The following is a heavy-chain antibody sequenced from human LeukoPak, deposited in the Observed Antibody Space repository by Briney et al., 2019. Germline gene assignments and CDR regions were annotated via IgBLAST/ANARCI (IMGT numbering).Heavy chain of an antibody. Sequence: GGSLRLSCAASGFALCIYWMSWVRQAPGKGLEWVANMKYDGSEKYYVDSVKGGFTISRDNAKNSLYLQMNSLRAEDTAVYYCARDIEAAGLFLDYWGQGTLVTVSS. V-gene: IGHV3-7*01. CDR2: MKYDGSEK. J-gene: IGHJ4*02. CDR1: GFALCIYW. D-gene: IGHD6-13*01. CDR3: ARDIEAAGLFLDY.